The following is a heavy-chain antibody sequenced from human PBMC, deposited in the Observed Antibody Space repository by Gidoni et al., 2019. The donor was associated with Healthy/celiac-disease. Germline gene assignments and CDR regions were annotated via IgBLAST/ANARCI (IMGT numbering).Heavy chain of an antibody. J-gene: IGHJ6*03. D-gene: IGHD5-18*01. V-gene: IGHV1-69*06. CDR1: GGTFSSYA. CDR2: SIPIFGTA. CDR3: ARVPLGIQLWSLLPAGKNAPKNYYMDV. Sequence: QVQLVQSGAEVQKPGSSVKVSCKASGGTFSSYAISWVRQAPGQGLEWMGGSIPIFGTANYAQKFQGRVTITADKSTSTAYMELSSLRSEDTAVYYCARVPLGIQLWSLLPAGKNAPKNYYMDVWGKGTTVTVSS.